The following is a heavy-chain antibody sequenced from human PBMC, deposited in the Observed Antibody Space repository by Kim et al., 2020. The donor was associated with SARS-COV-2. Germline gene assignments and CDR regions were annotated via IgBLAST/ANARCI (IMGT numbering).Heavy chain of an antibody. CDR1: GFTFSNAW. D-gene: IGHD3-10*01. J-gene: IGHJ4*02. CDR3: TTDFDMVRGINYFDY. V-gene: IGHV3-15*01. Sequence: GGSLRLSCAASGFTFSNAWMSWVRQAPGKGLEWVGRIKSKTDGGTTDYAAPVKRRFTISRDYSKNTLYLQMNSLKTEDTAVYYCTTDFDMVRGINYFDYWGQGTLVTVSS. CDR2: IKSKTDGGTT.